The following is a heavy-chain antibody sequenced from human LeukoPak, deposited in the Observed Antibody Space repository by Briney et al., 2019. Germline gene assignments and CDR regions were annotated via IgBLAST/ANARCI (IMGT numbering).Heavy chain of an antibody. D-gene: IGHD3-10*01. CDR1: GYIFTSLD. CDR2: MNPNNGKT. V-gene: IGHV1-8*03. J-gene: IGHJ4*02. Sequence: ASVKVSCKASGYIFTSLDINWVRQAPGQGLEWMGWMNPNNGKTAYAQKFQGRVTITRNTAITTAYMELSSLRSDDTAVYYCARDRYGSGSLFDYWGQGTLVTVSS. CDR3: ARDRYGSGSLFDY.